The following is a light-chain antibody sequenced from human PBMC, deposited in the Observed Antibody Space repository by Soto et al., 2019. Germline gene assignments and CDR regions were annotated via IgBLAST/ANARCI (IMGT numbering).Light chain of an antibody. CDR3: QQYNNWPRT. V-gene: IGKV3-15*01. CDR2: GAS. J-gene: IGKJ1*01. Sequence: LVMTPSPATLSVSPGEKATISCRASQSVSSNLAWYQHNPGQAPRLLIYGASTRATVIPARFSGSGSGKEFTLTISSLQSEDFAVYYCQQYNNWPRTFGQGTKV. CDR1: QSVSSN.